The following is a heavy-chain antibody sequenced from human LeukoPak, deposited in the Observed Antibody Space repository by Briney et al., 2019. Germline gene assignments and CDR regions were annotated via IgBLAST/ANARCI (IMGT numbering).Heavy chain of an antibody. CDR3: ARGRVSVTGYYFAMDV. CDR2: INHSGST. J-gene: IGHJ6*02. Sequence: SETLSLTCTVYGKSFSGYYWTCIRQSPGKGLEWIGEINHSGSTNYNPSLKSRVSISIDTSKNHLSLKLSSVTAADTAVYYCARGRVSVTGYYFAMDVWGQGTTVTVSS. V-gene: IGHV4-34*01. D-gene: IGHD2-21*02. CDR1: GKSFSGYY.